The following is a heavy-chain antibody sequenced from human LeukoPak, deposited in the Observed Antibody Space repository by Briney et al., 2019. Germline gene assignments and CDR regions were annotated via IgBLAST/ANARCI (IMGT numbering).Heavy chain of an antibody. CDR3: ARGRVSVTGYYFAMDV. CDR2: INHSGST. J-gene: IGHJ6*02. Sequence: SETLSLTCTVYGKSFSGYYWTCIRQSPGKGLEWIGEINHSGSTNYNPSLKSRVSISIDTSKNHLSLKLSSVTAADTAVYYCARGRVSVTGYYFAMDVWGQGTTVTVSS. V-gene: IGHV4-34*01. D-gene: IGHD2-21*02. CDR1: GKSFSGYY.